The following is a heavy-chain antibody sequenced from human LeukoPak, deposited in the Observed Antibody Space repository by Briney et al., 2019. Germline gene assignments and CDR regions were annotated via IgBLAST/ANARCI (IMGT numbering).Heavy chain of an antibody. V-gene: IGHV1-18*01. D-gene: IGHD4-17*01. CDR1: GGTFSRYA. CDR2: ISAYNGNT. Sequence: ASVKVSCKACGGTFSRYAISWVRQAPGQGLEWMGWISAYNGNTNYAQKLQGRVTMTTDTSTSTAYMELRSLRSDDTAVYYCARDGTTVTPFGDYWGQGTLVTVSS. J-gene: IGHJ4*02. CDR3: ARDGTTVTPFGDY.